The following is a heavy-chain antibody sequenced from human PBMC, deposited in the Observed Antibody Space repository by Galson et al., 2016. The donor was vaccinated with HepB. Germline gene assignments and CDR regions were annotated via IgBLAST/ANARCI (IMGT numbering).Heavy chain of an antibody. CDR3: AKDGYSSSSAAYYGMDV. Sequence: SLRLSCAASGFTFSGYGMHWVRQAPGKGLEWVAVISYDGSNKYYADSVKGRFTISRDNSKNTLYLQMNSLRAEDTAVYYCAKDGYSSSSAAYYGMDVWGQGTTVTVSS. D-gene: IGHD6-6*01. J-gene: IGHJ6*02. CDR1: GFTFSGYG. CDR2: ISYDGSNK. V-gene: IGHV3-30*18.